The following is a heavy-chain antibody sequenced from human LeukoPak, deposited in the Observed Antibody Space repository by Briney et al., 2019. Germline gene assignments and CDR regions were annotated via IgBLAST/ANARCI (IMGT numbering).Heavy chain of an antibody. V-gene: IGHV3-23*01. CDR3: AKENYFDP. CDR1: GFTFSSYA. J-gene: IGHJ5*02. D-gene: IGHD1-7*01. Sequence: GGSLRLSCAASGFTFSSYAMTWVRQAPGKRLEWVSAISGPGGAPFYADSVKGRFTISRDNSNNMLYLQMNSLRPEDTAVYYCAKENYFDPWGQGTLVTVSS. CDR2: ISGPGGAP.